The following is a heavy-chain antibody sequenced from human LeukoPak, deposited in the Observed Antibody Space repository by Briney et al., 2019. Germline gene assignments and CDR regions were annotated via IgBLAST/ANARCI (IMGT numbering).Heavy chain of an antibody. CDR1: GFTFDDYT. J-gene: IGHJ4*02. CDR2: ISWDGGST. Sequence: GGSLRLSCAASGFTFDDYTMHWVRQAPGKGLEWVSLISWDGGSTYYADSVKGRFTISRDNSKNSLHLQMNSLRTEDTALYYCAKGDSSWTFDYWGQGTLVTVSS. V-gene: IGHV3-43*01. CDR3: AKGDSSWTFDY. D-gene: IGHD6-13*01.